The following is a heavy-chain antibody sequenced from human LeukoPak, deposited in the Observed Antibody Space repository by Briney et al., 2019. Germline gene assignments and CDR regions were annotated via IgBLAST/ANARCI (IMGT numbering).Heavy chain of an antibody. D-gene: IGHD2-15*01. CDR2: IYHSGST. CDR1: GGSISSGGYS. V-gene: IGHV4-30-2*01. J-gene: IGHJ4*02. CDR3: ARDRGNQGYHFDY. Sequence: KPSQTLSLTCTVSGGSISSGGYSWSWIRQPPGKGLEWIGYIYHSGSTYYNPSLKSRVTISVDRSKNQFSLKLSSVTAADTAVYYCARDRGNQGYHFDYWGQGTLVTVSS.